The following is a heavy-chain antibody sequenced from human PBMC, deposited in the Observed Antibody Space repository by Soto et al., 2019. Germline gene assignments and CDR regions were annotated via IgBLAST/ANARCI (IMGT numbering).Heavy chain of an antibody. Sequence: PGGSLRLSCAASGFTFSSYGMHWVRQAPGKGLEWVAVIWYDGSNKYYADSVKGRFTISRDNSKNTLYLQMNSLRAEDTAVYYCARVVRKVVDYMDVWGKGTTVTVSS. D-gene: IGHD3-10*01. CDR2: IWYDGSNK. J-gene: IGHJ6*03. V-gene: IGHV3-33*01. CDR3: ARVVRKVVDYMDV. CDR1: GFTFSSYG.